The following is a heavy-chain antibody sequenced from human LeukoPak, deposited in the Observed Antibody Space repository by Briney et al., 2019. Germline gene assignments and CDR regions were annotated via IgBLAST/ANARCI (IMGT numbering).Heavy chain of an antibody. J-gene: IGHJ4*02. CDR2: INGGGSNT. V-gene: IGHV3-23*01. CDR1: GFPFNTYV. D-gene: IGHD2-15*01. Sequence: GGSLRLSCAASGFPFNTYVMSWVRQAPGKGLEWVSAINGGGSNTYYADSVKGRFTISRYNSKNMVYLQMNNLRADDTAAYYCAKSVVVITFRFDDWGQGALVTVSS. CDR3: AKSVVVITFRFDD.